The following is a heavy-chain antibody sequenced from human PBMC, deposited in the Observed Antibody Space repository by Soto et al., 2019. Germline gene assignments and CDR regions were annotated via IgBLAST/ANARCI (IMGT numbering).Heavy chain of an antibody. J-gene: IGHJ6*02. V-gene: IGHV1-69*13. CDR3: ARGGDGSGSYYYYYGMDV. Sequence: SVKVSCKASGGTFSSYAISWVRQAPGQGLEWMGGIIPIFGTANYAQKFQGRVTITADESTSTAYMELSSLRSEDTAVYYCARGGDGSGSYYYYYGMDVWGQGTTVTVSS. CDR1: GGTFSSYA. D-gene: IGHD3-10*01. CDR2: IIPIFGTA.